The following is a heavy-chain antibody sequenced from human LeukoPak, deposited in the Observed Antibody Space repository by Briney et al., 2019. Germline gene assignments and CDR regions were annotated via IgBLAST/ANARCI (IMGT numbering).Heavy chain of an antibody. CDR2: INHSGST. V-gene: IGHV4-39*07. CDR1: GGSISSSSYY. D-gene: IGHD3-10*01. J-gene: IGHJ3*02. CDR3: ASPGSDNSGGAFEI. Sequence: SETLSLTCTVSGGSISSSSYYWGWIRQPPGKGVEWIGEINHSGSTNYNPSLKSRVTISVDTSKNQFSLRLSYVTAADTAVYYCASPGSDNSGGAFEIWGQGTKVTVSS.